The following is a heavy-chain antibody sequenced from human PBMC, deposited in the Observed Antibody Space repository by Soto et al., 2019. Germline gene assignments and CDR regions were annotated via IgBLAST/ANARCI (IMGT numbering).Heavy chain of an antibody. D-gene: IGHD6-19*01. V-gene: IGHV1-69*13. Sequence: SVKVSCKAAAGTFRSYAMSWVRQAPGQGLEWMGGIIPMFGTPNYAQNFKGRLTITADESTRTAYMELSSLRSEDTAVYYCAREAAVAGTAFDHWGQGTLVTVSS. CDR3: AREAAVAGTAFDH. CDR1: AGTFRSYA. CDR2: IIPMFGTP. J-gene: IGHJ5*02.